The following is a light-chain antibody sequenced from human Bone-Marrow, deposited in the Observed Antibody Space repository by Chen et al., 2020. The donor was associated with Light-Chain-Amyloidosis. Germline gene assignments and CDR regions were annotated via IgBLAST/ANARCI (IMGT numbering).Light chain of an antibody. V-gene: IGLV3-25*03. CDR1: DLPTKY. CDR2: RDT. CDR3: QSADSSGTYEVI. Sequence: SYELTQPPSASVSPGQTARITCSGDDLPTKYAYWYQQKPGQAPVLVIHRDTERPSGISDRFSVSSSGTTATLTISGVQAEDEADYHCQSADSSGTYEVIFGGGTKLTVL. J-gene: IGLJ2*01.